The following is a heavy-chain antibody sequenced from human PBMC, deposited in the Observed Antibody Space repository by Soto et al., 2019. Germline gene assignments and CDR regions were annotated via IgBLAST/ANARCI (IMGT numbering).Heavy chain of an antibody. D-gene: IGHD2-2*01. CDR1: GGSISSGGYY. CDR2: IYYSGST. J-gene: IGHJ5*02. CDR3: ARVNHCSSTSCYRESWFDP. Sequence: PSETLSLTCTVSGGSISSGGYYWSWIRQHPGKGLEWIGYIYYSGSTYYNPSLKSRVTISVDTSKNQFSLKLSSVTAADTAVYYCARVNHCSSTSCYRESWFDPWGQGTLLTVSS. V-gene: IGHV4-31*03.